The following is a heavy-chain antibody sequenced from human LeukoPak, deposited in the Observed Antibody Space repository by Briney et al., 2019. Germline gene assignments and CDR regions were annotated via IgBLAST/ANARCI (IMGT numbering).Heavy chain of an antibody. Sequence: WGSLRLSCAASGFTFDDYGMTWVRQAPGKGLEWVSGINWNGGSTGYAYSVKGRFTISRDNGKNSLYLQMNSLRAEDTALYYCARYYYDSSGYYHPFDYWGQGTLVTVSS. V-gene: IGHV3-20*04. CDR2: INWNGGST. CDR1: GFTFDDYG. J-gene: IGHJ4*02. CDR3: ARYYYDSSGYYHPFDY. D-gene: IGHD3-22*01.